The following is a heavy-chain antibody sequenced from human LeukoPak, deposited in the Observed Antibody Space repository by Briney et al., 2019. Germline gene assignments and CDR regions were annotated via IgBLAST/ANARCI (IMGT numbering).Heavy chain of an antibody. CDR3: ARIITSTWYNEFDC. D-gene: IGHD1-14*01. CDR1: GYTFTGYY. Sequence: GASVKVSCKASGYTFTGYYLHWVRQAPGQGLDWMGWIKPDSGGTNYAQKFQGRVTMTRDTSVNTGYMEITKLTSDDTAVYYCARIITSTWYNEFDCWGQGTLVAVSS. CDR2: IKPDSGGT. J-gene: IGHJ4*02. V-gene: IGHV1-2*02.